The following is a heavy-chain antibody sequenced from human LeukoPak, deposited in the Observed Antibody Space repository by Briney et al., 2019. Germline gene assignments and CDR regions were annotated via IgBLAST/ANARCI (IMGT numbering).Heavy chain of an antibody. D-gene: IGHD1-1*01. CDR2: IIPIFDTV. CDR1: GDTFSNYA. J-gene: IGHJ4*02. Sequence: SVRVSCKASGDTFSNYAITWVRQAPGQGLEWMGRIIPIFDTVSYAQKFQGRVTMTRDTSTSTVYMELSSLRSEDTAVYYCARVGTGTTDYWGQGTLVTVSS. CDR3: ARVGTGTTDY. V-gene: IGHV1-69*05.